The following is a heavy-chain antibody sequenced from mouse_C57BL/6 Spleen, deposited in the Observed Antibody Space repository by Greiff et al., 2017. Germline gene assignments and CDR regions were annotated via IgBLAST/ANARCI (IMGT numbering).Heavy chain of an antibody. V-gene: IGHV1-55*01. J-gene: IGHJ1*03. D-gene: IGHD2-10*01. CDR2: IYPGSGST. Sequence: VQLQQPGAELVKPGASVKMSCKASGYTFTSYWITWVKQRPGQGLEWIGDIYPGSGSTNYNEKFKSKATLTVATSSSTAYMQLSSLTSEDSAVYYCARSYSGYFDVWGTGTTVTVSS. CDR1: GYTFTSYW. CDR3: ARSYSGYFDV.